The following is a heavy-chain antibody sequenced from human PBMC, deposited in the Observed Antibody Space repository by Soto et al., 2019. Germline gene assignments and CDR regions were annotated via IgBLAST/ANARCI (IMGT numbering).Heavy chain of an antibody. Sequence: GGSLRLSCAASGFIASSHSMSWVRQAPGKGLEWVSVIYSGGSTYYADSVKGRFTISRDNSENTLYLQMNSLRAEDTAVYYCARTCSGGTCSFDYWGQGT. CDR3: ARTCSGGTCSFDY. V-gene: IGHV3-66*01. J-gene: IGHJ4*02. D-gene: IGHD2-15*01. CDR1: GFIASSHS. CDR2: IYSGGST.